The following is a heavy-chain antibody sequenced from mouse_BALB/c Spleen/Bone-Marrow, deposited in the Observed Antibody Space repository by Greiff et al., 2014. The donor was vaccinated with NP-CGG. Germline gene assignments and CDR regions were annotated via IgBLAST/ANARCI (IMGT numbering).Heavy chain of an antibody. V-gene: IGHV5-12-2*01. CDR3: ATYYYGSPAWFAY. CDR2: ISNGGGST. Sequence: LQQSGGGLVQPGGSLKLSCAASGFTFSSYTMSWVRQTPEKRLEWVAYISNGGGSTYYPDTVKGRFTISRDNAKNTLYLQMSSLKSGDTAMYYCATYYYGSPAWFAYWGQGTLVTVSA. D-gene: IGHD1-1*01. CDR1: GFTFSSYT. J-gene: IGHJ3*01.